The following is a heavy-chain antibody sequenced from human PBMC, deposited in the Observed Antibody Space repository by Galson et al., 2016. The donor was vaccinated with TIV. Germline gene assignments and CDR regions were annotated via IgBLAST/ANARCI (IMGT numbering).Heavy chain of an antibody. D-gene: IGHD5-24*01. CDR1: GGSMSGGGYY. V-gene: IGHV4-30-4*01. Sequence: LSLTCSVSGGSMSGGGYYWNWIRQPPGKGLECIGHIYYSGSTYYNPTLKRPVVISVDTSQNQFSLKVTSVTAADTAVYYCARGSPAGRLTATKLGDAFDIWGQGTKVAVSS. CDR3: ARGSPAGRLTATKLGDAFDI. CDR2: IYYSGST. J-gene: IGHJ3*02.